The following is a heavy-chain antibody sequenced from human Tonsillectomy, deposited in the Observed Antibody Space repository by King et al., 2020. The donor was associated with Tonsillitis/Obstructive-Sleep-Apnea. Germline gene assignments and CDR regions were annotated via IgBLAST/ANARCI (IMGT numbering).Heavy chain of an antibody. D-gene: IGHD3-22*01. CDR3: ARHRTPPEAYHSTGVFDP. J-gene: IGHJ5*02. Sequence: QLVQSGGEVKKPGASVKVSCKTSGYSFASYGINWARQAPGQGFEWMGWISTYNGDTNYAQNFQGRVTMTTDTTTRTAYMELRSLRSDDTAVYYCARHRTPPEAYHSTGVFDPGGQGTLVTRSS. V-gene: IGHV1-18*04. CDR1: GYSFASYG. CDR2: ISTYNGDT.